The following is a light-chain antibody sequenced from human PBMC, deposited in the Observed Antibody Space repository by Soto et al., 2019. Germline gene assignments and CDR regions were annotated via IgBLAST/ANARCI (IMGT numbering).Light chain of an antibody. Sequence: QPVLTQSSSASASLGSSVKLTCTLSSGHSSYIIAWHQQQPGKAPRYLMKLEGTGSYNQGSGVPDRFSGSSSGADRYLTIPNLQFEDEADYYCETWDSNTHWVFGGGTKVTVL. CDR2: LEGTGSY. V-gene: IGLV4-60*02. CDR3: ETWDSNTHWV. J-gene: IGLJ3*02. CDR1: SGHSSYI.